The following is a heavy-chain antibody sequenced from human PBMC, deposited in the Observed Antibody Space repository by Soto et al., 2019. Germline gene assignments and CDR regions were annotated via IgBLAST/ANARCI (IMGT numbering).Heavy chain of an antibody. CDR2: IKEDGSEK. CDR1: GFTFRNYW. J-gene: IGHJ5*02. V-gene: IGHV3-7*03. CDR3: ARGSSSKEFDP. Sequence: GSLRLSCAASGFTFRNYWMSWVRQAPGKGLEWVATIKEDGSEKYYVDSAKGRFTISRDNAKNSLYLQMNSLRVEDTAVYYCARGSSSKEFDPWGQGTLVTVSS. D-gene: IGHD2-2*01.